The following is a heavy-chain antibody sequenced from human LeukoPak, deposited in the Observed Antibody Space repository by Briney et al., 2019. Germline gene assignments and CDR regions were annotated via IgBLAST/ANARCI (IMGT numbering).Heavy chain of an antibody. CDR2: INPSGGNT. J-gene: IGHJ5*02. V-gene: IGHV1-46*01. D-gene: IGHD1-26*01. CDR3: ARDNSVGDNAWWFDP. Sequence: ASVRVSCKASGYTFTSYYMHWVRQAPGQGLEWMGIINPSGGNTSYAQKFQGRVTMTRDMSTSTDYMELSSLRSEDTAIYYCARDNSVGDNAWWFDPWGQGTLVTVSS. CDR1: GYTFTSYY.